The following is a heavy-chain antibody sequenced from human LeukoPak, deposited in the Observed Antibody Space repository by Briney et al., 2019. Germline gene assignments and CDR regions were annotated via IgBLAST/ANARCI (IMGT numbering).Heavy chain of an antibody. D-gene: IGHD3-16*02. Sequence: PSETLSLTCTVSGGSIGTYYWSWVRQSPGKGLEWIGYIYETGNRYNPYLQSRVTISVDTSRNQFFLKMSSVTAADTAVYYCARHIGGGIEDMDVWGKGTKVTVSS. CDR1: GGSIGTYY. V-gene: IGHV4-59*08. J-gene: IGHJ6*03. CDR2: IYETGN. CDR3: ARHIGGGIEDMDV.